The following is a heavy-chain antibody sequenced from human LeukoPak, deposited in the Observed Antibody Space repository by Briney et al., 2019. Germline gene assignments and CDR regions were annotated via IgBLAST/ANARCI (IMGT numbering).Heavy chain of an antibody. CDR1: GFTFSSYA. CDR2: ISSNGGST. V-gene: IGHV3-64D*09. CDR3: VKDPAEYYGSGSYYEIPRYYYYGMDV. D-gene: IGHD3-10*01. J-gene: IGHJ6*02. Sequence: PGGSLRLSCSASGFTFSSYAMHWVRQAPGKGLEYVSAISSNGGSTYYADSVKGRFTISRDNSKNTLYLQMSSLRAEDTAVYYCVKDPAEYYGSGSYYEIPRYYYYGMDVWGQGTTVTVSS.